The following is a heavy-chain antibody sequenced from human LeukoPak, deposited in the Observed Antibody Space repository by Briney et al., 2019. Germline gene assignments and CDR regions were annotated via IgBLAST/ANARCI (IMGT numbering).Heavy chain of an antibody. D-gene: IGHD1-26*01. CDR2: INSKSGGT. CDR1: GYTFTDYY. CDR3: ARGGELLADIDAFDI. J-gene: IGHJ3*02. Sequence: GASVKVSCKTSGYTFTDYYMHWARQVPGQGLEWMGWINSKSGGTNYAQKFQGRVTMTRDTSISTAYMELRSLRSDDTAVYYCARGGELLADIDAFDIWGQGTMVTVSS. V-gene: IGHV1-2*02.